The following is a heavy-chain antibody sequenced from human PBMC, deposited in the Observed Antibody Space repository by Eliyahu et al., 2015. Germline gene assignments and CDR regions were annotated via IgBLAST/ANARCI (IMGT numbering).Heavy chain of an antibody. D-gene: IGHD2-21*02. Sequence: QVLLQESGPGLVKPSETLSLTCXVXGASIXSSSYYXGWIRQPPGKGLEWIGNFYFTGNIGNTYYNPSLKSRVTISADTSKNQFSLRLTSVTAADTAVYYCARPYCGGDCYSLGWGQGTLVTVSS. J-gene: IGHJ4*02. CDR3: ARPYCGGDCYSLG. V-gene: IGHV4-39*01. CDR2: FYFTGNIGNT. CDR1: GASIXSSSYY.